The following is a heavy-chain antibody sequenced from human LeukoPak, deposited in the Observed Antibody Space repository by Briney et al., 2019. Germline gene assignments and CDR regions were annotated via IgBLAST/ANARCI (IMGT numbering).Heavy chain of an antibody. J-gene: IGHJ4*02. V-gene: IGHV3-43*02. CDR2: ISGDGGST. Sequence: GGSLRLSCAASGFTFDDYAMHWVRHAPGEGLEWVSLISGDGGSTYYADSVKGRFTISRDNSKNSLYLQMNSLRTEDTALYYCAKDRENYDFWSGYYFLFDYWGQGTLVTVSS. D-gene: IGHD3-3*01. CDR1: GFTFDDYA. CDR3: AKDRENYDFWSGYYFLFDY.